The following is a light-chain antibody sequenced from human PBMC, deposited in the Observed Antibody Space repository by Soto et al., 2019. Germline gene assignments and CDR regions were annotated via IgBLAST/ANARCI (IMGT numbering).Light chain of an antibody. CDR2: AAS. CDR3: QKYDSAPWT. V-gene: IGKV1-27*01. J-gene: IGKJ1*01. Sequence: DIPMTQSPSSLSASVRDRVTITCRASQGISNYLAWYQQKPGKVPKLLIYAASTLHSGVPSRFSGSGSGTDFTLTISSLQPEDVATYDCQKYDSAPWTFGQGTKVEIK. CDR1: QGISNY.